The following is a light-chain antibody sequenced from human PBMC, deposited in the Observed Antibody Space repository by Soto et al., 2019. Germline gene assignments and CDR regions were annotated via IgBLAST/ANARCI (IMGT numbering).Light chain of an antibody. Sequence: EIVMTQSPATLSVSPGARATLSCRASQSVSSTLAWYQQKPGQAPRLIIYGASTRATGIPARFSGSGSGTEFTLTISSLQSEDVAVYYCQQYIYWPWTFGQGTKVDIK. V-gene: IGKV3-15*01. J-gene: IGKJ1*01. CDR3: QQYIYWPWT. CDR2: GAS. CDR1: QSVSST.